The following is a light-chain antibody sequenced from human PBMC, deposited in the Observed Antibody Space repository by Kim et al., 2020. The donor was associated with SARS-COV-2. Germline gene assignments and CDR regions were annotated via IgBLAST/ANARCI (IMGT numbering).Light chain of an antibody. Sequence: SPGNSATLSCRASQSVYGISAWYQQKPGQPPRLLIYGASTGATGIPARFSGSVSGTEFTLTISSLQSGDFAVYYCQQYNNWPPWTFGQGTKVDIK. CDR3: QQYNNWPPWT. CDR2: GAS. V-gene: IGKV3-15*01. CDR1: QSVYGI. J-gene: IGKJ1*01.